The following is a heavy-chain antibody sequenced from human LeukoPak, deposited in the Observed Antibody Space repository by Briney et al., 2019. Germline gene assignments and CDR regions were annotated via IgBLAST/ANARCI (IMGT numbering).Heavy chain of an antibody. Sequence: PGGSLRLSCAASGFTFSSYSMNWVRQAPGKGLEWVSYISSSSSIKYYADSVKGRSTISRDNAKNSLYLQMNSLRAEDTAVYYCARVWDDSSGDGDYWGQGTLVTVSS. D-gene: IGHD3-22*01. CDR3: ARVWDDSSGDGDY. V-gene: IGHV3-48*01. CDR2: ISSSSSIK. CDR1: GFTFSSYS. J-gene: IGHJ4*02.